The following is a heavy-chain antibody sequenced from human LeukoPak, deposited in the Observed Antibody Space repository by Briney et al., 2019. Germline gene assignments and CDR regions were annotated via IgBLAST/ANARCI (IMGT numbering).Heavy chain of an antibody. Sequence: PGGSLRLSCAASGFTFSSYGMHWVRQAPGKGLEWVAVISYDGSNKYYADSVKGRFTISRDNSKNTLYLQMNSLRAEDTAVYYCAKDAGYYDSSGTPSGFDYWGQGTLVTVSS. V-gene: IGHV3-30*18. J-gene: IGHJ4*02. CDR1: GFTFSSYG. CDR3: AKDAGYYDSSGTPSGFDY. CDR2: ISYDGSNK. D-gene: IGHD3-22*01.